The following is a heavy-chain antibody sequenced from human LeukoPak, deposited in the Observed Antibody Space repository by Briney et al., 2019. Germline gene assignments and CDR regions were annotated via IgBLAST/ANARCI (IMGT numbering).Heavy chain of an antibody. CDR3: ARGSVVTTLLGAFDI. Sequence: GGSLRLSCAASGFTFSSYEMNWVRQAPGKGLEWVSYISSSGSTIYYADSVKGRFTISRDNAKNSLYLQMNSLRTEDMAVYYCARGSVVTTLLGAFDIWGQGTMVTVSS. V-gene: IGHV3-48*03. J-gene: IGHJ3*02. D-gene: IGHD4-17*01. CDR1: GFTFSSYE. CDR2: ISSSGSTI.